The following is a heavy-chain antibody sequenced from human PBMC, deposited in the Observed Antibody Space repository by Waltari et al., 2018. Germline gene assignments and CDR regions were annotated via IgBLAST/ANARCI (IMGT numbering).Heavy chain of an antibody. V-gene: IGHV5-51*01. Sequence: EVQLVPSGAEVKKPGESLKISCKVSGYKFTDFWIDWVRPRPGKGLEWVGIIYPGDSDSKYSPSFQGHVTISVDKSISTAYLQWSSLKASDTAIYYCARPKFEGSYDAFDIWGQGTMVTVSS. CDR1: GYKFTDFW. CDR2: IYPGDSDS. J-gene: IGHJ3*02. D-gene: IGHD3-16*01. CDR3: ARPKFEGSYDAFDI.